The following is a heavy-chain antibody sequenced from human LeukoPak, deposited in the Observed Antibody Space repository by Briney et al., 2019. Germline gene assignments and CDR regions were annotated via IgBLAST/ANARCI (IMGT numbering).Heavy chain of an antibody. Sequence: GGSLRLSCAASGFTFSSYSMNWVRQAPGKGLEWVSSISSSSSYIYYADSVKGRFTISRDNAKNSLYLQMNSLRAEDTAVYYCARDKGGYYGSGSHPGAFDIWGQGTMVTVSS. D-gene: IGHD3-10*01. CDR2: ISSSSSYI. CDR1: GFTFSSYS. J-gene: IGHJ3*02. V-gene: IGHV3-21*01. CDR3: ARDKGGYYGSGSHPGAFDI.